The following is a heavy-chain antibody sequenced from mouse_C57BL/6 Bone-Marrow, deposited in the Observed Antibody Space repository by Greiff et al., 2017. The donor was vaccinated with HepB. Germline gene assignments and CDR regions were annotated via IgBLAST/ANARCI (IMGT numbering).Heavy chain of an antibody. CDR3: ARDGGGY. V-gene: IGHV7-1*01. J-gene: IGHJ4*01. CDR1: GFTFSDFY. Sequence: EVKLVDSGGGLVQSGRSLRLSCATSGFTFSDFYMEWVRQAPGKGLEWIAASRNKANDYTTEYSASVKGRFIVSRDTSQSILYLQMNALRAEDTAIYYCARDGGGYWGQGTSVTVSS. CDR2: SRNKANDYTT.